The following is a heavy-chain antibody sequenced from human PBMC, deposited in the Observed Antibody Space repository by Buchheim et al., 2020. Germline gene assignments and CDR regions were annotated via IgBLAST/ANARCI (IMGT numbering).Heavy chain of an antibody. CDR1: GTSIPSTNW. CDR3: ARRSNWYYSIDA. Sequence: VQLQESGPGLVKPSETLSLTCVVSGTSIPSTNWWSWVRQSPGKGLEWIGESYHTGEGNYNPSHKSRVTISIDKSKNQFSLKLTSVTAADTAVYFCARRSNWYYSIDAWGQGT. J-gene: IGHJ5*02. D-gene: IGHD1-7*01. V-gene: IGHV4/OR15-8*02. CDR2: SYHTGEG.